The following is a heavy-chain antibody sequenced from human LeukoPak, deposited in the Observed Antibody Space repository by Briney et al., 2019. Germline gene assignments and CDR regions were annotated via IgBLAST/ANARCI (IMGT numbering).Heavy chain of an antibody. J-gene: IGHJ6*03. Sequence: SETLSLTCAVYGGSFSGYYWTWIRQTPEKGLEWIGEMNPSGSTNYNPSLKSRVTISVDTSKNQFSLELSSVTAADTAVYCCARGRQDVTMIVVVMTAVSYYLDVWGKGTRSPSP. CDR3: ARGRQDVTMIVVVMTAVSYYLDV. CDR1: GGSFSGYY. CDR2: MNPSGST. V-gene: IGHV4-34*01. D-gene: IGHD3-22*01.